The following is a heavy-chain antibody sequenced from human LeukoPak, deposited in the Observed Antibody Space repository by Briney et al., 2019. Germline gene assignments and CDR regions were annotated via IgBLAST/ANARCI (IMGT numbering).Heavy chain of an antibody. CDR3: ARGTQGYCSSTVCYRWCDP. Sequence: PETLSLTCTVSGGSISDYYWNWIRQPAGKGLEWIGLIYRSGDTNYNPSLKSRGTMSVDTSKNHFSLKLTSVTAADSAVYYCARGTQGYCSSTVCYRWCDPWGQGTLVTVSS. V-gene: IGHV4-4*07. CDR2: IYRSGDT. D-gene: IGHD2-2*02. CDR1: GGSISDYY. J-gene: IGHJ5*02.